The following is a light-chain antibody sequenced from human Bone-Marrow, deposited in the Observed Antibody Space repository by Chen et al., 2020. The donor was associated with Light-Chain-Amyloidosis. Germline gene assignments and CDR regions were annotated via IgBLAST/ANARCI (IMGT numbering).Light chain of an antibody. Sequence: DIQMTQSPSSLSASVGDRVTITCQASQDISNYLNWYQQKPGKDPKLLIYDASNLETGVPSRFSGSGSGTDFTFTSSRLQPEDIATYYCQQYDNLPPALTCGGGTKVEIK. V-gene: IGKV1-33*01. CDR3: QQYDNLPPALT. CDR1: QDISNY. J-gene: IGKJ4*01. CDR2: DAS.